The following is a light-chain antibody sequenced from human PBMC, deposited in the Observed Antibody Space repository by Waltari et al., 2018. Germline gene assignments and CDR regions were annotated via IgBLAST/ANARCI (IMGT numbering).Light chain of an antibody. J-gene: IGKJ1*01. CDR3: QQYYSTPPRT. CDR1: PSVLYSSNNKNY. V-gene: IGKV4-1*01. Sequence: DIVMTQSPDSLAVSLGERATINCKSSPSVLYSSNNKNYLAWYQQKPGQPPKLLIYWASTRESGVPDRFSGSGSGTDFTLTISSLQAEDVAVYYCQQYYSTPPRTFGQGTKVEIK. CDR2: WAS.